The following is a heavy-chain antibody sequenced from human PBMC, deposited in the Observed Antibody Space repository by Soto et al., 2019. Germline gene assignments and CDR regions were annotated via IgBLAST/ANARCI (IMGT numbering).Heavy chain of an antibody. J-gene: IGHJ6*02. CDR3: AREGQAPYYYYGMDV. CDR2: ISGYNGNT. Sequence: QVQVVQSGDEVKKPGASVKVSCKASGYTFTNYGFSWVRQAPGQGLEWMGWISGYNGNTKYAEKFQGRVTMTTDTSTSTAHRELSSLRSDDTAVYYCAREGQAPYYYYGMDVWGQGTAVTVSS. V-gene: IGHV1-18*01. CDR1: GYTFTNYG.